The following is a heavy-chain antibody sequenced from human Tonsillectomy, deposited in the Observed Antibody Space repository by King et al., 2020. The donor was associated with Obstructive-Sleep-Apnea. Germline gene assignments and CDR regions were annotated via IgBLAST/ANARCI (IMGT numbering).Heavy chain of an antibody. J-gene: IGHJ4*02. CDR1: GGSISNYY. V-gene: IGHV4-59*08. Sequence: QLQESGPGLVKPSETLSLTCTVSGGSISNYYWSWIRQPPGKGLEWFGYIHYSGSTNYNPSLKSRVAISIDTSKNQFSLKLSSVTAADTAVYYCARLRRVILVDTGLVFDYWGKGTLVTVSS. CDR3: ARLRRVILVDTGLVFDY. CDR2: IHYSGST. D-gene: IGHD3-22*01.